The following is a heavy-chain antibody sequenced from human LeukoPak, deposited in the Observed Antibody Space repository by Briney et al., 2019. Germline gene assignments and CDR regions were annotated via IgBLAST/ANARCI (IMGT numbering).Heavy chain of an antibody. CDR3: ARLMGPASSSKGNIDY. CDR2: IYPGDSDT. CDR1: GYSFTSYW. V-gene: IGHV5-51*01. D-gene: IGHD6-6*01. J-gene: IGHJ4*02. Sequence: GESLKISCKGSGYSFTSYWIGWVRQMPGKGLEWMGIIYPGDSDTRYSPSFQGQVTISADKSISTAYLQRSSLKASDTAMYYCARLMGPASSSKGNIDYWGQGTLVTVSS.